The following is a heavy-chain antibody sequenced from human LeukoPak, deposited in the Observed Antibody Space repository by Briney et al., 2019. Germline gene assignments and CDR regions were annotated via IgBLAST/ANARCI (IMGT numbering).Heavy chain of an antibody. V-gene: IGHV4-59*01. CDR1: GGSISSYY. Sequence: SETLSLTCTVSGGSISSYYWSWIRQPPGKGLEWIGYIYYSGSTNYNPSLKSRVTISVDTSKNQFSLKLSSVTAADTAVYYCARDSRYGATENAFDIWGQGTMVTVSS. D-gene: IGHD4/OR15-4a*01. CDR2: IYYSGST. J-gene: IGHJ3*02. CDR3: ARDSRYGATENAFDI.